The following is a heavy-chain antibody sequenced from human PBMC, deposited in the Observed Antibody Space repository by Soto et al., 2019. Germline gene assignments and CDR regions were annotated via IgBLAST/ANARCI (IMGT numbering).Heavy chain of an antibody. D-gene: IGHD2-2*01. CDR2: ISSSSSTI. V-gene: IGHV3-48*02. CDR1: GFPFSSYS. CDR3: ARAWRRQPSRAWYYYYGMDV. Sequence: GGSLRLSCAASGFPFSSYSMNWVRQAPGKGLEWVSYISSSSSTIYYADSVKGRFTISRDNAKNSLYLQMNSLRDEDTAVYYCARAWRRQPSRAWYYYYGMDVWGQGTTVTVSS. J-gene: IGHJ6*02.